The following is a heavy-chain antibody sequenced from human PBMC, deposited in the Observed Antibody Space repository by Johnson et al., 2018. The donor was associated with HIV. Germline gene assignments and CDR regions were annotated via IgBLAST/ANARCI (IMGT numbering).Heavy chain of an antibody. Sequence: VQLVESGGGVVRPGGSLRLSCVASGFTFDDYGMSWVRQAPGKGLEWVSAISGSGGSTYYADSVQGRFTISRDNSKNTLYLQMNSLRAEDTAVYYCAKPKRVVVEEADAFDIWGQGTMVTVSS. V-gene: IGHV3-23*04. CDR1: GFTFDDYG. D-gene: IGHD3-22*01. J-gene: IGHJ3*02. CDR2: ISGSGGST. CDR3: AKPKRVVVEEADAFDI.